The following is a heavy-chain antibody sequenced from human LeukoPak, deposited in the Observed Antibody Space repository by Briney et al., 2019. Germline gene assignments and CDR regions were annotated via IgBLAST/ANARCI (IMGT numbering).Heavy chain of an antibody. V-gene: IGHV3-30-3*01. CDR1: GFTFRSYA. Sequence: PGRSLRLSCAASGFTFRSYAMHWVRQAPGKGLEWVAVISYDENNKFYADSVKGRFTISRDNSKNTLYLQMNSLKPEHTAVYYCAKKYSSSWYYFDYWSQGTLVTVSS. J-gene: IGHJ4*02. CDR3: AKKYSSSWYYFDY. D-gene: IGHD6-13*01. CDR2: ISYDENNK.